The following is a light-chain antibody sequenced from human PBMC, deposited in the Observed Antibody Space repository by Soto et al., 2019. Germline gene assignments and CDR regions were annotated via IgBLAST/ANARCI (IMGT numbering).Light chain of an antibody. CDR3: AAWDDSLNGRV. J-gene: IGLJ3*02. CDR2: NNN. Sequence: QSVLTQPRSASGTPGQRVTISCSGSSSNIGSNTVNWYQQLPGTAPKLLISNNNQRPSVVPDRFSGSKSGTSASLAISGLQSEDEATYYCAAWDDSLNGRVFGGGTKLTVL. V-gene: IGLV1-44*01. CDR1: SSNIGSNT.